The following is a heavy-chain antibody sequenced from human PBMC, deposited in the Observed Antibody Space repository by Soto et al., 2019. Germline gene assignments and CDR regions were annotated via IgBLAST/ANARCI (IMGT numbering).Heavy chain of an antibody. CDR1: GFSFSSYA. Sequence: QGQLVESGGGVVQPGRSLRLSCAASGFSFSSYAVHWVRQAPGKGLEWVAVISYDGNNKYLADSVKGRFTISRDNSKNTLYLQMNSLRADDTAVYYCARDPAAAGTGGPFDYWGQGTLVTVSS. V-gene: IGHV3-30-3*01. J-gene: IGHJ4*02. CDR2: ISYDGNNK. CDR3: ARDPAAAGTGGPFDY. D-gene: IGHD6-13*01.